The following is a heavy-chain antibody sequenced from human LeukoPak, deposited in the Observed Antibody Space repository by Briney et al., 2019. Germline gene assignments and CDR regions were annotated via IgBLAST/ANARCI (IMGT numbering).Heavy chain of an antibody. CDR1: GFTFSSYW. V-gene: IGHV3-74*01. CDR2: INSDGSST. Sequence: GGSLRLSCAASGFTFSSYWMHWVRQAPGKGLVWVSRINSDGSSTSYADSVKGRFTISRDNAKNTLYLQMNSLRAEDTAVYYCAKDITMIVVSRRFDAFDIWGQGTMVTVSS. J-gene: IGHJ3*02. CDR3: AKDITMIVVSRRFDAFDI. D-gene: IGHD3-22*01.